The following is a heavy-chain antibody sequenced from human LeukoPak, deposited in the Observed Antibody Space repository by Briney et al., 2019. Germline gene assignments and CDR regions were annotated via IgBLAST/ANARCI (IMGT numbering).Heavy chain of an antibody. CDR1: GFTFSSYS. CDR2: IYSRGDT. Sequence: GGSLRLSCAASGFTFSSYSMNWVRQAPGKGLEWVSLIYSRGDTKYADSVKGRFTISRDNSKNTLYLQMSSLRAEDTAIYYCAKDRLIAARLDYWGQGTLVTVSS. D-gene: IGHD6-6*01. CDR3: AKDRLIAARLDY. V-gene: IGHV3-66*01. J-gene: IGHJ4*02.